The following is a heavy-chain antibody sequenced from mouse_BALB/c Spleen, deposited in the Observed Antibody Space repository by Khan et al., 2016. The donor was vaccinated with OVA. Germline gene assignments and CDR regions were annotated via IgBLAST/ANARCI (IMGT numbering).Heavy chain of an antibody. D-gene: IGHD1-1*01. CDR1: GYTFTTYW. V-gene: IGHV1-7*01. CDR2: INPTSGYT. Sequence: QVQLKESGAELAKPGASVKMSCKASGYTFTTYWMHWVKQRPGQGLEWIGYINPTSGYTDYNDKFKDRATLSADKSSSTAYMQLNSLTSEDSAVYYCTRGRIEYWGQGTTLTVSS. J-gene: IGHJ2*01. CDR3: TRGRIEY.